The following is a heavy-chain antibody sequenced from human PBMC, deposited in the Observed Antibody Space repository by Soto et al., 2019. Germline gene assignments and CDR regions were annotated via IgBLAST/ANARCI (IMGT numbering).Heavy chain of an antibody. V-gene: IGHV1-18*01. Sequence: ASVKVSCKASGYTFTSYGISCVRQAPGQGLEWMGWISAYNGNTNYAQKLQGRVTMTTDTSTSTAYMELRSLRSDDTAVYYCARDPGAAAGPPWFDPWGQGTLVTVSS. D-gene: IGHD6-13*01. CDR2: ISAYNGNT. CDR3: ARDPGAAAGPPWFDP. CDR1: GYTFTSYG. J-gene: IGHJ5*02.